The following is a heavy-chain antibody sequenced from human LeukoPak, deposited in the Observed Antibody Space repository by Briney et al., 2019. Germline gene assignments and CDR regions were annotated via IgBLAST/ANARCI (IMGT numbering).Heavy chain of an antibody. CDR1: GLTVSSNY. CDR2: ISGSGGRI. V-gene: IGHV3-23*01. CDR3: AKDEDARPMYFQD. Sequence: GGSLRLSCAASGLTVSSNYMSWVRQAPGRGLEWVSAISGSGGRIYYADSVKGRFTVSRDNSKNTLYLQMNTLRAEDTAVYYCAKDEDARPMYFQDWGQGTLVTVSS. J-gene: IGHJ1*01. D-gene: IGHD3-10*02.